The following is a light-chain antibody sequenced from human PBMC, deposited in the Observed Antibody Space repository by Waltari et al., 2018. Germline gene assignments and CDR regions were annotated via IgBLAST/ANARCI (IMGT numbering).Light chain of an antibody. CDR2: ATS. V-gene: IGKV3-20*01. J-gene: IGKJ5*01. CDR3: QHYGISFPVT. CDR1: QSVGSSD. Sequence: EIVLAQSPDTLSLSPGETATPSCSASQSVGSSDLIWYQQKPCQAPRLLIFATSYRATGIPDRFSGSGSGTDFTLTISRLEPEDVAIYYCQHYGISFPVTFGQGTRLEIK.